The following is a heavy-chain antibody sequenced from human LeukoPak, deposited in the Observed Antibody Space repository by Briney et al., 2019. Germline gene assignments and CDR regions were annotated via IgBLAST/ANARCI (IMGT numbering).Heavy chain of an antibody. CDR3: AREPSYSSSWYTH. CDR2: IFSSGST. V-gene: IGHV4-4*07. CDR1: GGSISSYY. D-gene: IGHD6-13*01. Sequence: PSETLSLTCTVSGGSISSYYWNWIRQPAGKGLGWIGRIFSSGSTNYNPSLKSRVTMSVDTSKNQFSLRLTSVTAADTAMYYCAREPSYSSSWYTHWGQGTLVTVSS. J-gene: IGHJ4*02.